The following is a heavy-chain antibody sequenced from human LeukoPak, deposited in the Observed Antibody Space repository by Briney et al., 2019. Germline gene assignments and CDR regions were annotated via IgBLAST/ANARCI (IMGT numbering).Heavy chain of an antibody. D-gene: IGHD2-2*01. J-gene: IGHJ4*02. CDR3: ARGPVGYCSSTSCYKYDY. CDR2: INPNSGGT. V-gene: IGHV1-2*02. CDR1: GYTFTGYY. Sequence: ASVKVSCKASGYTFTGYYMHWVRQAPGQGLEWMGWINPNSGGTNYAQKFQGRVTMTRDTSISTAYMELSRLRSGDTAVYYCARGPVGYCSSTSCYKYDYWGQGTLVTVSS.